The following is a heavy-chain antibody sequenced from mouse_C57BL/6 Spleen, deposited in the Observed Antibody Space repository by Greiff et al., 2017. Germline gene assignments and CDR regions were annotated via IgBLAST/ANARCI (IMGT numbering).Heavy chain of an antibody. V-gene: IGHV1-81*01. CDR3: AREFYYSSDD. J-gene: IGHJ2*01. Sequence: VMLVESGAELARPGASVKLSCKASGYTFTSYGISWVKQRTGQGLEWIGEIYPRSGNTYYNEKFKGKATLTADKSSSTAYMELRSLTSEDSAVYFCAREFYYSSDDWGQGTTLTVSS. CDR2: IYPRSGNT. CDR1: GYTFTSYG. D-gene: IGHD2-5*01.